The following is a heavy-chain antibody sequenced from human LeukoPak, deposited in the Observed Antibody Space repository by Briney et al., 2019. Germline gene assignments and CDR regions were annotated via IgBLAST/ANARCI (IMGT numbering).Heavy chain of an antibody. Sequence: SVKVSCKASGGTFSSYAISWVRQAPGQGLEWMGGIIPIFGTANYAQKFQGRVTITADESTSTAYMGLSSLRSEDTAVYYCARAARGYCSSTSCSIGPPVDYWGQGTLVTVSS. D-gene: IGHD2-2*01. J-gene: IGHJ4*02. V-gene: IGHV1-69*13. CDR1: GGTFSSYA. CDR3: ARAARGYCSSTSCSIGPPVDY. CDR2: IIPIFGTA.